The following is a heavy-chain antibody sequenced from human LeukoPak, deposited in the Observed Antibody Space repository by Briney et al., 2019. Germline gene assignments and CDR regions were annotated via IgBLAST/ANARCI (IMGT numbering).Heavy chain of an antibody. Sequence: GGSLRLSCAASGFTFSSCWVSWVRQAPGKGLEWVANIKQDGSEKYYVDSVKGRFTISRDNAKNSLYLQMNSLRAEDTAVYYCAREDDYGGNYYFDYWGQGTLVTVSS. CDR2: IKQDGSEK. CDR1: GFTFSSCW. V-gene: IGHV3-7*01. D-gene: IGHD4-23*01. CDR3: AREDDYGGNYYFDY. J-gene: IGHJ4*02.